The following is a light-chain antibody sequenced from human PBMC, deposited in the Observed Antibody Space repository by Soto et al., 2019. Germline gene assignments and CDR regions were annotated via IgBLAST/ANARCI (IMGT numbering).Light chain of an antibody. CDR1: QSVLYSSNNKNY. CDR2: WAS. V-gene: IGKV4-1*01. J-gene: IGKJ4*01. CDR3: QQYYSTPLT. Sequence: DIVMTQSPDSLAVSLGERATINCKSSQSVLYSSNNKNYLAWYQQKPGQPPKLLIYWASTRGSGVPDRFSGSGSETDFTLTISSLQAEDVAVYYCQQYYSTPLTFGGGTKVEIK.